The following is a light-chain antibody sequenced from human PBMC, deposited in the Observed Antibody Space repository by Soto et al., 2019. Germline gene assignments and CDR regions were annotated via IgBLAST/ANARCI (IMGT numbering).Light chain of an antibody. J-gene: IGKJ5*01. CDR3: QQYNNWSSIT. CDR1: QSVSSN. Sequence: EIVMSQSPATLSVSPGERATLSCRASQSVSSNLAWYQQKPGQAPRLLIYGASTRATGIPARFSGSGPGTEFTLTVSSLQSEDFAVYYCQQYNNWSSITFGQRTRLE. V-gene: IGKV3-15*01. CDR2: GAS.